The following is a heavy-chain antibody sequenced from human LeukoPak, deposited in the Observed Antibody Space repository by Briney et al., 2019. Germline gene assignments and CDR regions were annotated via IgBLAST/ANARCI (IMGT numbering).Heavy chain of an antibody. V-gene: IGHV4-34*01. CDR2: INHSGST. CDR3: ARGPPYCSGGSCYSNWLDP. CDR1: GGSFSGYY. Sequence: SETLSLTCAVYGGSFSGYYWSWVRQPPGKGLEWIGEINHSGSTNYNPSLKSRVTISVDTSKNQFSLKLSSVTAADTAVYYCARGPPYCSGGSCYSNWLDPWGQGTLVTVSS. D-gene: IGHD2-15*01. J-gene: IGHJ5*02.